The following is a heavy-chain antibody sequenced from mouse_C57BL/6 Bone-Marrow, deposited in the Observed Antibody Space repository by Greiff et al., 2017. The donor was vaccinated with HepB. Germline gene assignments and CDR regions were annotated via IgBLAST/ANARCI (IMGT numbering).Heavy chain of an antibody. D-gene: IGHD2-4*01. CDR1: GYNFTSYT. V-gene: IGHV1-4*01. CDR3: ARASLYYDDDGGFAY. J-gene: IGHJ3*01. CDR2: INPSSGST. Sequence: VKLQESGAELARPGASVKMSCKASGYNFTSYTMHWVKHRPGQGLEWIGYINPSSGSTNYNQRFKDKATLTADKSSSTAYMQLTSLTSEDSAVYYCARASLYYDDDGGFAYWGRGTLVTVSA.